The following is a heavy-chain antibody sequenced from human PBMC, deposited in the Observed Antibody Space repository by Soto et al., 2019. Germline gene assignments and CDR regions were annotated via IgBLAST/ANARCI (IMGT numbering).Heavy chain of an antibody. CDR2: ISAYNGNT. D-gene: IGHD3-16*02. CDR3: ARDLADYDYIWGSYRYPSPFDY. Sequence: ASVKVSCKASGYTFTSYGISWVRQAPGQGLEWMGWISAYNGNTNYAQRLQGRVTMTTDTSTSTAYMELRSLRSDDTAVYYCARDLADYDYIWGSYRYPSPFDYWGQGTLVTVSS. CDR1: GYTFTSYG. V-gene: IGHV1-18*01. J-gene: IGHJ4*02.